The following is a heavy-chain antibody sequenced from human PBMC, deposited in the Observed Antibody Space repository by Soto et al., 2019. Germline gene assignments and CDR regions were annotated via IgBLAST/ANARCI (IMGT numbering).Heavy chain of an antibody. Sequence: PSETLSLTCTVSGGSVSSGSYYWSWIRQPPGKGLEWIGYIYYSGSTNYNPSLKSRVTISVDTSKNQFSLKLSSVTAADTAVYYGARVAITGTTLFDYWGQGTLVTVSS. V-gene: IGHV4-61*01. CDR3: ARVAITGTTLFDY. D-gene: IGHD1-7*01. J-gene: IGHJ4*02. CDR2: IYYSGST. CDR1: GGSVSSGSYY.